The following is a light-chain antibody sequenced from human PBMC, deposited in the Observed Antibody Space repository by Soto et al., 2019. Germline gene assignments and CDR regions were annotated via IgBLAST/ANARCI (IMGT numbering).Light chain of an antibody. CDR3: QQYGSSRT. Sequence: EIVMTQSPATLSVSPGETATLSCRASQSISSHLAWYQQKPGQAPRLLMHDASARATGIPARFSGSGSGTEFTLTISSLQSEDFAVYYCQQYGSSRTFGQGTKVEIK. J-gene: IGKJ1*01. V-gene: IGKV3-15*01. CDR1: QSISSH. CDR2: DAS.